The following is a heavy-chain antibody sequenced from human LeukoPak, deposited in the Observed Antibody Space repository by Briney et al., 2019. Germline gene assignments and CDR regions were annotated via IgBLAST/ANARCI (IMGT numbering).Heavy chain of an antibody. J-gene: IGHJ4*02. V-gene: IGHV4-59*01. CDR3: ARGGFGGSYYLDY. D-gene: IGHD1-26*01. Sequence: SETLSLTCTVSGGSISSYYWSWIRQPPGKGLEWIGYIYYSGSTNYNPSLKSRVTISVDTSKNQFSLKLSSVTAADTAVYYCARGGFGGSYYLDYWGQGTLVTVSS. CDR1: GGSISSYY. CDR2: IYYSGST.